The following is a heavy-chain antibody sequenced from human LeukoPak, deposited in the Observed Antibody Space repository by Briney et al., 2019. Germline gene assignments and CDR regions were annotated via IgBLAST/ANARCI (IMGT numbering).Heavy chain of an antibody. CDR2: INSYNGNT. Sequence: AASVKVSCKASGYTFTSYGFTWVRQAPGQGLEWMGWINSYNGNTQYAPKFKGRVTTTIDISTSTAYMELRSLGSDDTAVYYCARRGNWNDFDYWGQGTLVIVSS. J-gene: IGHJ4*02. V-gene: IGHV1-18*01. CDR1: GYTFTSYG. CDR3: ARRGNWNDFDY. D-gene: IGHD1-20*01.